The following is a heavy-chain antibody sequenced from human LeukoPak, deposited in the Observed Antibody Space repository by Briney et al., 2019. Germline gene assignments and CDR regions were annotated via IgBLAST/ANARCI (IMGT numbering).Heavy chain of an antibody. Sequence: KPSETLSLTCTVSGGSISSYYWSWIRQPPGKGLEWIGYIYYSGSTNYNPSLKSRVTISVDTSKNQFSLKLSSVTAADTAVYYCARLRRQLGTALGYYYMDVWGKGTTVTVSS. J-gene: IGHJ6*03. V-gene: IGHV4-59*08. D-gene: IGHD6-6*01. CDR1: GGSISSYY. CDR3: ARLRRQLGTALGYYYMDV. CDR2: IYYSGST.